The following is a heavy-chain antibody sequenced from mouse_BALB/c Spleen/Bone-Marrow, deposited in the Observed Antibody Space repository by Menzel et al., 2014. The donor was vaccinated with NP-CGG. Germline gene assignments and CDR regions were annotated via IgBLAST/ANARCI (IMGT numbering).Heavy chain of an antibody. J-gene: IGHJ3*01. CDR3: ARFSSGYQAWFAY. Sequence: VMLVESGPELVKPVASVRISCKASGYTFTNYYIHWVKQRPGQGLEWIGWIYPGNVNTKYNEKFKDKATLTADKSSSTAYMQFSSLTSEDSAVYFCARFSSGYQAWFAYWGQGTLVTVSA. D-gene: IGHD3-1*01. CDR1: GYTFTNYY. V-gene: IGHV1S56*01. CDR2: IYPGNVNT.